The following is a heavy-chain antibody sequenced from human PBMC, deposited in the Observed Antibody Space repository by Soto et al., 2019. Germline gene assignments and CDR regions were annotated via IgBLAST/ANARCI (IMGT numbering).Heavy chain of an antibody. CDR3: ASAAVTGTAGLDF. CDR2: INPNSGGT. V-gene: IGHV1-2*02. J-gene: IGHJ4*02. Sequence: ASVKVSWKASGYTFSGFYMHWVRQAPGQGLDCIGWINPNSGGTKSAEKFQGRVNMTRDTSISTAYMELSRLTSDDTAVYYCASAAVTGTAGLDFWGQGTQVPVSS. D-gene: IGHD6-19*01. CDR1: GYTFSGFY.